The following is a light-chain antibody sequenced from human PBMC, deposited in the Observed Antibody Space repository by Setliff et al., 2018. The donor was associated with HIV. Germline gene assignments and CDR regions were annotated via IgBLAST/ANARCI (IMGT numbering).Light chain of an antibody. CDR3: CSYAGTYVV. J-gene: IGLJ2*01. CDR2: DVS. CDR1: SSDVGGYNY. Sequence: QSALAQPRSVSGSPGQSVTISCTGTSSDVGGYNYVSWYQQHPGKAPKLMIYDVSKWPSGVPDRFSGSKSGNTASLTISGLQAEDEADYYCCSYAGTYVVFGGGTRSPS. V-gene: IGLV2-11*01.